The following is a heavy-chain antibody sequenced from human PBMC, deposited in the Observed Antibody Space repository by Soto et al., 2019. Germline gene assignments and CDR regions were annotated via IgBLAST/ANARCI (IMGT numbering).Heavy chain of an antibody. Sequence: PSETLSLTCTVSGGSISSYYWSWIRQPPGKGLEWIGEIYHSGSTNYNPSLKSRVTISVDTSKNQFSLKLSSVTAADTAVYYCARIYCSDGICYPPAYWGQGTLVTSPQ. V-gene: IGHV4-59*12. CDR3: ARIYCSDGICYPPAY. D-gene: IGHD2-15*01. J-gene: IGHJ4*02. CDR2: IYHSGST. CDR1: GGSISSYY.